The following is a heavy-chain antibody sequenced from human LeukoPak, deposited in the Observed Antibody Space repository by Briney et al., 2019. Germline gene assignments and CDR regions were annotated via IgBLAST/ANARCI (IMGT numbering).Heavy chain of an antibody. D-gene: IGHD5-24*01. CDR3: ARADRWTWHAFDI. J-gene: IGHJ3*02. Sequence: PSETLSLTCAVYGGSFSGYYWSWIRQPPGKGLEWIGEINHSGSTNYNPSLKSRVTISVDTSKNQFSLKLSSVTAADTAVYYCARADRWTWHAFDIWGQGTMVTVSS. CDR2: INHSGST. V-gene: IGHV4-34*01. CDR1: GGSFSGYY.